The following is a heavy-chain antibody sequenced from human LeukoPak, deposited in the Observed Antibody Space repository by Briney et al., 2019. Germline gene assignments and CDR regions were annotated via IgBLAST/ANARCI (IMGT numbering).Heavy chain of an antibody. J-gene: IGHJ4*02. V-gene: IGHV3-30*18. CDR2: TFYDGSTK. D-gene: IGHD5-12*01. Sequence: GGSLRLSCAASGFTFSNYWMTWVRQAPGKGLEWVAITFYDGSTKYYADSVKGRFTISRDNSKNTLYLQMNSLRAEDTAVYYCAQDQYSGYLAQWGQGTLVTVSS. CDR3: AQDQYSGYLAQ. CDR1: GFTFSNYW.